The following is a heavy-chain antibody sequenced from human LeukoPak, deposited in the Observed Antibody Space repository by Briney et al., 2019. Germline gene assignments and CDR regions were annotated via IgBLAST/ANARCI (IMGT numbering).Heavy chain of an antibody. D-gene: IGHD2-2*01. CDR2: ISYDGRNE. CDR1: GFTFSGHA. V-gene: IGHV3-30*04. Sequence: GGSLRLSCAASGFTFSGHAMRWGRQTPGKGLEWVAVISYDGRNEYYADSVKGRFTSSRDNSKNTLFLQMNSLRAEDTALYYCARQDCSPSCYLAYWGQGTLVTVSS. CDR3: ARQDCSPSCYLAY. J-gene: IGHJ4*02.